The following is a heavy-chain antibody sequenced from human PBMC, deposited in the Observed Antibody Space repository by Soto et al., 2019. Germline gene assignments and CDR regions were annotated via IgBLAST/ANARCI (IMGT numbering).Heavy chain of an antibody. D-gene: IGHD3-3*01. CDR2: INHSGST. Sequence: SETLSLTCAVYGGSFIGYYCILIRHPPFKWLEWIGEINHSGSTNYNPSLKSRVTISVDTSKNQFSLKLSSVTAADTAVYYCARGIQTYYDFWSGYPPRYYFDYWGQGTLVTVSS. CDR1: GGSFIGYY. V-gene: IGHV4-34*01. CDR3: ARGIQTYYDFWSGYPPRYYFDY. J-gene: IGHJ4*02.